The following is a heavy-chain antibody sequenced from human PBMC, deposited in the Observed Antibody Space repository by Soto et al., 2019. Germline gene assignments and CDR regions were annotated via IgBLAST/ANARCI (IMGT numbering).Heavy chain of an antibody. J-gene: IGHJ4*02. V-gene: IGHV3-23*01. CDR3: AKNVPGSSYPSRFDY. CDR1: GFTFDSYA. Sequence: GGSLRLSCAASGFTFDSYAMHWVRQAPGKGLEWVAGIRASGGSAYYADSVRGRFTISRDDSKSTLYLQLISLRAEDTAVYYCAKNVPGSSYPSRFDYWGPGTLVTVSS. CDR2: IRASGGSA. D-gene: IGHD2-15*01.